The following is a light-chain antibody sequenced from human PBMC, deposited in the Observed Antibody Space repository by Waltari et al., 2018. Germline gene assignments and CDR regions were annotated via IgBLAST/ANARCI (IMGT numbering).Light chain of an antibody. CDR1: SSNIGSHY. V-gene: IGLV1-47*01. CDR3: AAWDDSLSGRV. CDR2: RNN. Sequence: QSVLTQPPSASGTPGQRVTISCSGSSSNIGSHYIYWYQQLPGTAPKLPIYRNNQRPAGVPARFSGSKSGTSASLAISGLRSEDEADYYCAAWDDSLSGRVFGTGTKVTVL. J-gene: IGLJ1*01.